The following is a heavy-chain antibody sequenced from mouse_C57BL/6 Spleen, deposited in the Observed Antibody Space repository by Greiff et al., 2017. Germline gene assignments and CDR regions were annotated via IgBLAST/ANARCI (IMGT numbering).Heavy chain of an antibody. J-gene: IGHJ2*01. CDR1: GYSFTSYY. D-gene: IGHD4-1*01. V-gene: IGHV1-66*01. Sequence: QVQLQQSGPELVKPGASVKISCKASGYSFTSYYIHWVKQRPGQGLEWIGWIYPGSGNTKYNEKFKGKATLTADTSSSTAYMQRSSLTSEDSAVCYCARTGTDHYYFDYWGQGTTLTVSS. CDR2: IYPGSGNT. CDR3: ARTGTDHYYFDY.